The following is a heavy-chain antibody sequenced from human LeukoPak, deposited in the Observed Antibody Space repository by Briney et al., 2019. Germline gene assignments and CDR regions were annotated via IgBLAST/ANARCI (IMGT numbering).Heavy chain of an antibody. CDR1: GFTSSSYS. V-gene: IGHV3-48*01. CDR2: ISSSSSTI. CDR3: ASLTWDIPAARPYYYYMDV. J-gene: IGHJ6*03. D-gene: IGHD2-2*01. Sequence: PGGSLRLSCAASGFTSSSYSMNWVRQAPGKGLEWVSYISSSSSTIYYADSVKGRFTISRDNAKSSLYLQMNSLRAEDTAVYYCASLTWDIPAARPYYYYMDVWGKGTTVTVSS.